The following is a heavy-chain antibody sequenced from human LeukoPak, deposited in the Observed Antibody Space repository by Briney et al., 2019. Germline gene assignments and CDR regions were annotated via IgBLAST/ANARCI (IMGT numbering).Heavy chain of an antibody. Sequence: GASVKVSCKASGGTFSSYAISWVRQAPGQGLEWMGRIIPILGIANYAQKFQGRVTITADKSTSTAYMELSSLRSEDTAVYYCARGHDSCGYHHSWGQGTLVTVSS. CDR3: ARGHDSCGYHHS. J-gene: IGHJ4*02. D-gene: IGHD3-22*01. V-gene: IGHV1-69*04. CDR2: IIPILGIA. CDR1: GGTFSSYA.